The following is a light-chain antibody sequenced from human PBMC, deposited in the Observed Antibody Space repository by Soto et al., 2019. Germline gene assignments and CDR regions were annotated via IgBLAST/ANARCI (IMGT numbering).Light chain of an antibody. CDR1: SSDIGLYNY. Sequence: QSVLTQPPSASGSPGQSVTISCAGTSSDIGLYNYVSWYQHHPGKSPKLIIYEVTKRPSGVPDRFSGSKSGNTASLTISGLQAEDEADYYCSSYAGNINLDVFGGGTKLTVL. V-gene: IGLV2-8*01. CDR2: EVT. J-gene: IGLJ3*02. CDR3: SSYAGNINLDV.